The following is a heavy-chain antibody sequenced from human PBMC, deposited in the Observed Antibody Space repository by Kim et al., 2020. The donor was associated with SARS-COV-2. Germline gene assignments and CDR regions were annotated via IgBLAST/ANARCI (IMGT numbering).Heavy chain of an antibody. Sequence: GGSLRPSCAASGFTLSGSTVHWVRQASGKGLEWVGRIRSKANSYATASAASVKNRFTISRDDSKNTAYLQMNSLKTEDTAVYYCTRVNPIAGGWYDAFD. J-gene: IGHJ3*02. CDR1: GFTLSGST. CDR3: TRVNPIAGGWYDAFD. D-gene: IGHD6-19*01. CDR2: IRSKANSYAT. V-gene: IGHV3-73*01.